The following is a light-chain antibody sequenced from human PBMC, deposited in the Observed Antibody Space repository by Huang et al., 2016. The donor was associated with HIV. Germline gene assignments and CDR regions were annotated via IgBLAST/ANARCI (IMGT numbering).Light chain of an antibody. CDR3: QQRSDWPRT. J-gene: IGKJ2*01. CDR2: GAS. CDR1: QSVSSD. V-gene: IGKV3-11*01. Sequence: EIVLTQSPATLSLSPGERATLSCRASQSVSSDLDWYQQKARQAPRLLIYGASNRATGIPARFSGSGSGTDFTLTISSLEPEDFAVYYCQQRSDWPRTFGQGTKLEIK.